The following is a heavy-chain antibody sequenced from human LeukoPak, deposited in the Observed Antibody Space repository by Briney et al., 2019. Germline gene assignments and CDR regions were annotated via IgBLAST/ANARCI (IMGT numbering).Heavy chain of an antibody. Sequence: SETLSLTCSVSGGSISSYYWSWIRQSPGKGLEWIGYLSDSGGTSYNPSLKSRVAMSVDTSKNQFSLKLSSVTAADTAVYYCARVAAADADYYYYYMDVWGKGTTVTVSS. D-gene: IGHD6-13*01. CDR2: LSDSGGT. V-gene: IGHV4-59*12. CDR1: GGSISSYY. CDR3: ARVAAADADYYYYYMDV. J-gene: IGHJ6*03.